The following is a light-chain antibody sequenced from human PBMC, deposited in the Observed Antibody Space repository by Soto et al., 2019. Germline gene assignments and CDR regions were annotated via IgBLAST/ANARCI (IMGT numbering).Light chain of an antibody. CDR3: QSYDSSLSGLWV. V-gene: IGLV1-40*01. CDR1: SSNIGAGYD. J-gene: IGLJ3*02. CDR2: GNT. Sequence: QSVLTQPPSVSGAPGQRVTISCAGGSSNIGAGYDVHWYQQLPGTAPKLLIYGNTNRPSGVPDRFSGSKSGTSASLAITGLQAEDEADYYCQSYDSSLSGLWVFGGGTKVTVL.